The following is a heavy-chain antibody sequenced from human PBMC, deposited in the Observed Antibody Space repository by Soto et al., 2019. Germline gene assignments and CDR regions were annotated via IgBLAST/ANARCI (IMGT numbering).Heavy chain of an antibody. CDR1: GGSISSYY. V-gene: IGHV4-59*01. D-gene: IGHD6-13*01. CDR3: SRDLAAAGAEGWFDP. CDR2: IYYSGST. Sequence: QVQLQESGPGLVKPSETLSLTCTVSGGSISSYYWSWIRQPPGKGLEWIGYIYYSGSTNYNPSLNSRMTISVDAPNNQFPLNLSSVTAADTAVYYCSRDLAAAGAEGWFDPWGQGTLVTVSS. J-gene: IGHJ5*02.